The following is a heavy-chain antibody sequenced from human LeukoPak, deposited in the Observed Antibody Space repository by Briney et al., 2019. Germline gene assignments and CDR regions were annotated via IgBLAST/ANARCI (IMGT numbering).Heavy chain of an antibody. CDR3: AKSQDGGRLFHFDY. CDR1: GFTFSSYA. V-gene: IGHV3-23*01. J-gene: IGHJ4*02. CDR2: ISGSGGST. D-gene: IGHD1-26*01. Sequence: GGSLRLSCAASGFTFSSYAMSWVRQAPGKGLEWVSVISGSGGSTYSADSVKGRFTISRDNSKNTLYLQMNSLRAEDTAVYFCAKSQDGGRLFHFDYWGQGTLVTVNS.